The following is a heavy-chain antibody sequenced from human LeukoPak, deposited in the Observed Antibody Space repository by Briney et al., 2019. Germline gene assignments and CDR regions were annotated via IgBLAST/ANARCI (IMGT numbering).Heavy chain of an antibody. CDR1: GGSISSYY. CDR2: IYYSGST. J-gene: IGHJ4*02. V-gene: IGHV4-59*08. Sequence: SETLSLTCTVSGGSISSYYWSWIRQPPGKGLEGIGYIYYSGSTNYNPSLKSRVTISVDTSKNQFSLKLSSVTAADTAVYYCARHLYTAMVSFDYWGQGTLVTVSS. CDR3: ARHLYTAMVSFDY. D-gene: IGHD5-18*01.